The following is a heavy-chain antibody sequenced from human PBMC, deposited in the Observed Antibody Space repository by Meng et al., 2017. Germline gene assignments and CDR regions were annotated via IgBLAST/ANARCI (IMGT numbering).Heavy chain of an antibody. CDR1: VFSLSTSGVG. J-gene: IGHJ4*02. D-gene: IGHD3-10*01. V-gene: IGHV2-5*02. Sequence: TSTDTVPTFVRPLHTLTLTCTVSVFSLSTSGVGVGWIRQPPGKALEWLALIYWDDDKRYSPSLKSRLTITKDTSKNQVVLTMTNMDPVDTATYYCAHRRDYYGSGNHFDYWGQGTLVTVSS. CDR2: IYWDDDK. CDR3: AHRRDYYGSGNHFDY.